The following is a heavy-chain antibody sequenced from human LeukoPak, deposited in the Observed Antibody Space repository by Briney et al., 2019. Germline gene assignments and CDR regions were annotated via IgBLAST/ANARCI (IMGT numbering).Heavy chain of an antibody. Sequence: ASVKVSCKASGYTFTRYGISWVRQAPGQGLEWMGWISVYNDNTNYTQKVQGRVTMTTETSTSTAYMELRSLRSDDTAVYYCARDYSRGDPDYWGQGTLVTVSS. J-gene: IGHJ4*02. CDR1: GYTFTRYG. CDR3: ARDYSRGDPDY. V-gene: IGHV1-18*01. CDR2: ISVYNDNT. D-gene: IGHD6-19*01.